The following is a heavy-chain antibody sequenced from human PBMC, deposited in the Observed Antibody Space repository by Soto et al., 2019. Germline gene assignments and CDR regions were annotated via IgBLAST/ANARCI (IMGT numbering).Heavy chain of an antibody. J-gene: IGHJ4*02. V-gene: IGHV1-8*01. CDR3: ASGYSGSENADSYFFDY. CDR1: GYTFTSYD. CDR2: MNPNSGNT. D-gene: IGHD1-26*01. Sequence: QVQLVQSGAEVKKPGASVKVSCKASGYTFTSYDINWVRQATGQGLEWMGWMNPNSGNTGYAQKFQGRVTMTRNTSISTAYMELSSLRSEDTAVYYCASGYSGSENADSYFFDYWGQGTLVTVSS.